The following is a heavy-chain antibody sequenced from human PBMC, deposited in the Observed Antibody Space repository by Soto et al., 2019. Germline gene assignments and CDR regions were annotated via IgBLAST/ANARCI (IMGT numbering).Heavy chain of an antibody. Sequence: QVQLVQSGAEVKKPGPQLRVSCKAFGSTFTSYGIRWVGQAPGQGLEWMGWINPNNGNTNYAQKLQGRVTMTTDTSTNTAYMELRSLRSDDTAVYYCARDWFGIDYWGQGTLVTVSS. CDR3: ARDWFGIDY. CDR1: GSTFTSYG. D-gene: IGHD3-16*01. CDR2: INPNNGNT. V-gene: IGHV1-18*01. J-gene: IGHJ4*02.